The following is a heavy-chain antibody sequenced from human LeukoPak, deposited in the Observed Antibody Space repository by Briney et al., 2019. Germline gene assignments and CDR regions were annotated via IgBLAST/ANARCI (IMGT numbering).Heavy chain of an antibody. D-gene: IGHD3-22*01. CDR2: MNPNSGNT. CDR1: GYTFTSYD. Sequence: ASVKVSCKASGYTFTSYDINWVRQATGQGLEWMGWMNPNSGNTGYAQKFQGRVTMTRNTSISTAYMELSSLRSEDTAVYYCARMYYYDSSGYYSNAFDIWGQGTMVTVSS. J-gene: IGHJ3*02. V-gene: IGHV1-8*01. CDR3: ARMYYYDSSGYYSNAFDI.